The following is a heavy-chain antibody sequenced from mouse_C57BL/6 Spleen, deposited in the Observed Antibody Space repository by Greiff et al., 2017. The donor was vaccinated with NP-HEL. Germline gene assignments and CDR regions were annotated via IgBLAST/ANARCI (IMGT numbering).Heavy chain of an antibody. CDR1: GYTFTSYW. CDR2: IDPSDSET. D-gene: IGHD3-2*02. J-gene: IGHJ4*01. V-gene: IGHV1-52*01. Sequence: QVQLQQPGAELVRPGSSVKLSCKASGYTFTSYWMHWVKQRPIQGLEWIGNIDPSDSETHYNQKFKDKATLTVDKSSSTAYMHLSSLTSEDSAVYYCARDSSGYHYYAMDYWGQGTSVTVSS. CDR3: ARDSSGYHYYAMDY.